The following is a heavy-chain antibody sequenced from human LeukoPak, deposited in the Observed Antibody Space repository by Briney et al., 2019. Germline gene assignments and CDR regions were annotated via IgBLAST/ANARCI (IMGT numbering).Heavy chain of an antibody. V-gene: IGHV3-9*01. CDR3: AKGSSGWTSDAFDI. D-gene: IGHD6-19*01. CDR2: ISWNSGSI. CDR1: GFTFDDYA. J-gene: IGHJ3*02. Sequence: PGGSLRLSCAASGFTFDDYAMHWVRQAPGKGLEWVSGISWNSGSIGYADSVKGRFTISRDNAKNSLYLQMNSLRAEDTALYYCAKGSSGWTSDAFDISGQGTMVTVSS.